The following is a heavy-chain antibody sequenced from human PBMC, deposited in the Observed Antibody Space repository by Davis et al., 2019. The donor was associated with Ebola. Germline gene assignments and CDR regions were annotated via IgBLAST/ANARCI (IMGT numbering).Heavy chain of an antibody. Sequence: PGGSLRLSCAASGFTFSTYGMNWVRQAPGKGLECVAYISGADTTYYADSVKGRFTISRDNAKNSLYLRLNSLRDEDTAVYYCASGRYFVDYWGQGTLVTVSS. J-gene: IGHJ4*02. CDR1: GFTFSTYG. V-gene: IGHV3-48*02. CDR2: ISGADTT. CDR3: ASGRYFVDY. D-gene: IGHD3-16*02.